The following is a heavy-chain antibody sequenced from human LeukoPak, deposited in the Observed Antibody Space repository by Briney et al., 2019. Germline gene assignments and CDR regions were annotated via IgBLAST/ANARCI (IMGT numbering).Heavy chain of an antibody. CDR1: GFTFSSYA. Sequence: GGSLRLSCAASGFTFSSYAMSWVRQAPGKGLEWVSAISGSGGSTYYADSVKGRFTISRDNSKNTLYLQMNSLRAEDTAVYYCASMSEGIGRRECCWGQGTLVTVSS. CDR2: ISGSGGST. D-gene: IGHD2-15*01. J-gene: IGHJ4*02. CDR3: ASMSEGIGRRECC. V-gene: IGHV3-23*01.